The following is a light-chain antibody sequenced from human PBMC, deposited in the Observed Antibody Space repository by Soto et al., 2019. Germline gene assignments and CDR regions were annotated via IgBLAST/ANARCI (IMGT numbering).Light chain of an antibody. CDR3: QQYNTYPWT. V-gene: IGKV1-5*01. CDR1: QSIGDS. Sequence: IQMTQSPSTLSASVGDRVTITCRASQSIGDSLAWYQQKPGKAPYLLISDVSSLERGVPSRFSGSGSGTEFTLTISSMQPDDFATFYCQQYNTYPWTFGQGTKVDI. CDR2: DVS. J-gene: IGKJ1*01.